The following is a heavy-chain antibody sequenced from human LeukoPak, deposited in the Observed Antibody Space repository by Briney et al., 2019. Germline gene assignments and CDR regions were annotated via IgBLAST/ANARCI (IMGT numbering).Heavy chain of an antibody. D-gene: IGHD2-15*01. CDR3: ARANSYYCSGGSCYGSAFDP. Sequence: SETLTLTCAVYGGSFSGYYWSWIRQPPGKGLKWIGEINHSGSTNYNPSLKSRVTISVDTSKNQFSLTLSSVTAADTAVYYCARANSYYCSGGSCYGSAFDPWGQGTLVTVSS. V-gene: IGHV4-34*01. CDR1: GGSFSGYY. CDR2: INHSGST. J-gene: IGHJ5*02.